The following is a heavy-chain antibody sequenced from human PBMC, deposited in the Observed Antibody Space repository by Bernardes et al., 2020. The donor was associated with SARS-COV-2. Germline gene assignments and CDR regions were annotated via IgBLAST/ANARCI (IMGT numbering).Heavy chain of an antibody. CDR3: ARGGPIVVVPAAMDV. CDR2: IYYSGST. J-gene: IGHJ6*04. V-gene: IGHV4-39*01. Sequence: SETLSLTCTVSGGSISSSSYYWGWIRQPPGKGLEWIGSIYYSGSTYYNPSLKSRVTISVDTSKNQFSLKLSSVTAADTAVYYCARGGPIVVVPAAMDVWGKGTTVTVSS. D-gene: IGHD2-2*01. CDR1: GGSISSSSYY.